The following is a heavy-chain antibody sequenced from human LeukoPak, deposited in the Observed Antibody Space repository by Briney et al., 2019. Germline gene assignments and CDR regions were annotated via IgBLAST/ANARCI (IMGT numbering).Heavy chain of an antibody. V-gene: IGHV3-21*04. CDR2: ISSSSSYI. CDR3: AKEGSSGVLWY. J-gene: IGHJ4*02. D-gene: IGHD6-6*01. CDR1: GFTFSSYS. Sequence: GGSLRLSCAASGFTFSSYSMTWVRQAPGKGLEWVSSISSSSSYIYYADSVKGRFTISRDNAKNSLYLQMNSLRAEDTAVYYCAKEGSSGVLWYWGQGTLVTVSS.